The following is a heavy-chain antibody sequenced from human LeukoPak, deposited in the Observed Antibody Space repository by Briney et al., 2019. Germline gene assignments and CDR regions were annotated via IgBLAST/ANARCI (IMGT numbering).Heavy chain of an antibody. J-gene: IGHJ4*02. CDR2: INHSGST. D-gene: IGHD2-15*01. CDR1: GGSFSGYY. Sequence: ASETLSLTCAVYGGSFSGYYWSWIRQPPGKGLEWIGEINHSGSTNYNPSLKSRVTISVDTSKNQFSLKLSSVTAADTAVYYCARVLDVSGGSCLDYWGQGTLVTVSS. CDR3: ARVLDVSGGSCLDY. V-gene: IGHV4-34*01.